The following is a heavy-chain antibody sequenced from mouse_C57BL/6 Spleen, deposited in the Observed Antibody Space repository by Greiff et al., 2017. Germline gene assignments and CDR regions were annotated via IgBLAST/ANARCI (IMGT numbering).Heavy chain of an antibody. CDR2: IHPTSGST. Sequence: QVQLQQSGAELVKPGASVKLSCKASGYTFTSYWMHWVKQRPGQGLEWIGMIHPTSGSTNYNEKFKSKATLTVVKSSSTAYMQLSSLTSEDSAVYYCARSGITTVDYWGQGTTLTVSS. V-gene: IGHV1-64*01. CDR3: ARSGITTVDY. D-gene: IGHD1-1*01. J-gene: IGHJ2*01. CDR1: GYTFTSYW.